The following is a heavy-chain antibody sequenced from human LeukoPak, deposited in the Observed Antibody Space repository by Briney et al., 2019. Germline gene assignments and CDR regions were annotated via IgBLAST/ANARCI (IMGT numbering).Heavy chain of an antibody. CDR3: ARARVRDSSGYYFTEMSSNLFDP. CDR2: IYHSGST. Sequence: SETLSLTCAVSGGSISSGGYSWSWIRQPPGKGLEWIGYIYHSGSTYYNPSLKSRVTISVDRSKNQFSLKLSSVTAADTAVYYCARARVRDSSGYYFTEMSSNLFDPWGQGTLVTVSS. V-gene: IGHV4-30-2*01. J-gene: IGHJ5*02. D-gene: IGHD3-22*01. CDR1: GGSISSGGYS.